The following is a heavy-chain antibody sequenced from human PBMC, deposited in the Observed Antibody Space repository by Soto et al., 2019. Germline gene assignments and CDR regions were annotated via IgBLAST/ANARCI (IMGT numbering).Heavy chain of an antibody. Sequence: ASVKVSCKASGYTFTSYGISWVRQAPGQGLEWMGWISAYNGNTNYAQKLQSRVTMTTDTSTSTAYMELRSLRSDDTAVYYCARARGITTFLSELDPWGQGTLVTVSS. CDR1: GYTFTSYG. CDR2: ISAYNGNT. CDR3: ARARGITTFLSELDP. J-gene: IGHJ5*02. D-gene: IGHD3-9*01. V-gene: IGHV1-18*01.